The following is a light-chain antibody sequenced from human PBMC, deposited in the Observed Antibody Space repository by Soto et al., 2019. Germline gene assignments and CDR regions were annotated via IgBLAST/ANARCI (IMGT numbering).Light chain of an antibody. CDR2: EVS. Sequence: QSVLTQPASLSGSPGQSITISCTGTSSDVGGYKYVSWYQHHPGEAPKLIIYEVSNRPSGVSNRFSGSKSVNTASLTISGLQAEDESHYYCSSKSSGSTPMLFGGGTQLTVL. CDR3: SSKSSGSTPML. CDR1: SSDVGGYKY. J-gene: IGLJ2*01. V-gene: IGLV2-14*01.